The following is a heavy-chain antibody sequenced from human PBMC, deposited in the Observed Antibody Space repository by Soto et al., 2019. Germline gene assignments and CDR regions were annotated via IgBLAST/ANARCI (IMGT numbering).Heavy chain of an antibody. Sequence: SETRSRTXTLSPGSISSGDSYWSWIRQPPGKGLEWIGYIYYSGTTYYNPSLKSRVTRPVHTSKNHFSLNLSSLTAADTPAHYCARSSIAAAGNWFDP. D-gene: IGHD6-13*01. CDR3: ARSSIAAAGNWFDP. V-gene: IGHV4-30-4*01. CDR2: IYYSGTT. CDR1: PGSISSGDSY. J-gene: IGHJ5*02.